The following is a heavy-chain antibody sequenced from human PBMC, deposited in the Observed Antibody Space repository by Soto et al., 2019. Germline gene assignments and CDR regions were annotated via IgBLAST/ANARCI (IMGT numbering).Heavy chain of an antibody. CDR3: AKVGRDYYGMDV. Sequence: EVQLLESGGGLVQPGGSLRLSCAASGFTFRSSAMSWVRQAPGKGLEWVSTISDSGATTDYADSVKGRFTISRDNSKNTVFLQMDSLRAEDTAVYYCAKVGRDYYGMDVWGPGTTVSVSS. CDR1: GFTFRSSA. J-gene: IGHJ6*02. CDR2: ISDSGATT. V-gene: IGHV3-23*01.